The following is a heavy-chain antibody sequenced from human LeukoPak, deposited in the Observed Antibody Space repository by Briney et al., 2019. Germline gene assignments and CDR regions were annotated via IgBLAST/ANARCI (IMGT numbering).Heavy chain of an antibody. CDR3: ARGKKDSSGYYFVY. J-gene: IGHJ4*02. D-gene: IGHD3-22*01. V-gene: IGHV1-8*01. Sequence: ASVKVSCKTSGYTFTSSDINWVRQATGQGLEWMGWKNPNSGNTGYAQKFQGRVTMTRNTSISTAYMELSSLRSEDTALYYCARGKKDSSGYYFVYWGQGTLVTVSS. CDR1: GYTFTSSD. CDR2: KNPNSGNT.